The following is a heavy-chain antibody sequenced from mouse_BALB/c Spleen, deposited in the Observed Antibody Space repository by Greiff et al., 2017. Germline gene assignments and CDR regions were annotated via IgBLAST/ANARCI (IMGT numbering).Heavy chain of an antibody. J-gene: IGHJ2*01. CDR2: IDPENGNT. V-gene: IGHV14-1*02. Sequence: DVKLQESGAELVRPGALVKLSCKASGFNIKDYYMHWVKQRPEQGLEWIGWIDPENGNTIYDPKFQGKASITADTSSNTAYLQLSSLTSEDTAVYYCASYGSIFDYWGQGTTLTVSS. CDR3: ASYGSIFDY. CDR1: GFNIKDYY. D-gene: IGHD1-1*01.